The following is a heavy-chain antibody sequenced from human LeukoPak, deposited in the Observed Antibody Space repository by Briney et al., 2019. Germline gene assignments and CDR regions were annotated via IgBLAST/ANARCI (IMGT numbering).Heavy chain of an antibody. D-gene: IGHD6-13*01. CDR1: RFTFSYFP. V-gene: IGHV3-30*18. Sequence: GGSLRLSCAASRFTFSYFPMHWVPQAPGKGLEWMAVLSGDGSNKFYADSVKGRFTISRDNSKNTLYLQMNSLRAEDTAFYYCAKDPHSSSWYYFDSWGQGTLVTVSS. J-gene: IGHJ4*02. CDR3: AKDPHSSSWYYFDS. CDR2: LSGDGSNK.